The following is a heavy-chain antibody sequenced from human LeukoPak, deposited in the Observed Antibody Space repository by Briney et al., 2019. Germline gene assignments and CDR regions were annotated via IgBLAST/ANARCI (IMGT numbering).Heavy chain of an antibody. CDR3: AKDRDDIGVGVYYYYYMDV. V-gene: IGHV3-30*04. D-gene: IGHD3-9*01. CDR1: GFTFSSYA. CDR2: ISYDGSNK. J-gene: IGHJ6*03. Sequence: PGGSLRLSCAASGFTFSSYAMHWVRQAPGKGLEWVAVISYDGSNKYYADSVKGRFTISRDNSKNTLYLQMNSLRAEDTAVYYCAKDRDDIGVGVYYYYYMDVWGKGTTVTISS.